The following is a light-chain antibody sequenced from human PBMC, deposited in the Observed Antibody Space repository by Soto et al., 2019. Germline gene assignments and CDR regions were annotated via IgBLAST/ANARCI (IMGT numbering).Light chain of an antibody. V-gene: IGKV3-20*01. J-gene: IGKJ1*01. Sequence: EIVLTQSPGTPSLSPGERATLSSRASQSVTSSYLAWYQQKPGQAPRLLMFGASRRGTGIPDRFSGSGSGTDFTLTISRLEPEDFAVYYCQQYGGSPTFGQGTKVDIK. CDR3: QQYGGSPT. CDR2: GAS. CDR1: QSVTSSY.